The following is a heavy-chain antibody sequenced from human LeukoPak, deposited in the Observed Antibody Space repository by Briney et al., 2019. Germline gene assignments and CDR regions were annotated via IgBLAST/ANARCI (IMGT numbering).Heavy chain of an antibody. CDR2: ISSSGSTI. V-gene: IGHV3-11*04. J-gene: IGHJ6*03. D-gene: IGHD3-9*01. CDR1: GFTFSSYA. Sequence: GGSLRLSCAASGFTFSSYAMSWIRQAPGKGLEWVSYISSSGSTIYYADSVKGRFTISRDNAKNSLYLQMNSLRAEDTAVYYCARGGGSLRYFDWTHMDGGGRGTTTTVSS. CDR3: ARGGGSLRYFDWTHMDG.